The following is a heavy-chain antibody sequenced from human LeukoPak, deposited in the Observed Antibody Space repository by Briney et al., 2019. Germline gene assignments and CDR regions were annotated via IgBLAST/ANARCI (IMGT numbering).Heavy chain of an antibody. CDR3: TKNQILDDTGSWYTY. Sequence: GGSLRLSCGASGFTFRTYAMSWVRQAPGKGLEWVSGISDGGGRTVYAESVKSRFTVSRDNSRNTLYLRMNSLRAEDTAIYYCTKNQILDDTGSWYTYWGQGTLVTVSS. CDR1: GFTFRTYA. V-gene: IGHV3-23*01. D-gene: IGHD6-13*01. J-gene: IGHJ4*02. CDR2: ISDGGGRT.